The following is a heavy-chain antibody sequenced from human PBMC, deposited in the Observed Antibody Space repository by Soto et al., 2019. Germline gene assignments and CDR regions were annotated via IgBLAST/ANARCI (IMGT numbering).Heavy chain of an antibody. Sequence: EVQLLESGGGLVQPGGSLRLSCAASGFTFSSYAMSWVRQAPGKGLEWVSAISGSGGSTYYADSVKGRFTISRDNSKNPLYLQMNSLRAEDTAVYYCAKDNRGYSYGLGGKGYWGQGTLVTVSS. CDR3: AKDNRGYSYGLGGKGY. CDR1: GFTFSSYA. V-gene: IGHV3-23*01. CDR2: ISGSGGST. J-gene: IGHJ4*02. D-gene: IGHD5-18*01.